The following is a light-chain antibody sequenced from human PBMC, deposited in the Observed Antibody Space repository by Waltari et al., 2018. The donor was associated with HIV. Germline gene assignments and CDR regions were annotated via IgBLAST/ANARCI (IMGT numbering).Light chain of an antibody. CDR1: SLRSYY. Sequence: SSELTQDPDVSVALGQTLKITCQGDSLRSYYSNWYQQKPGQAPVLVLHGKNSRPSGVPDRFAGSSSGRTASLTITGAQAEDEAVYYCHSRDSSGISYVFGNGTQVTVL. V-gene: IGLV3-19*01. CDR3: HSRDSSGISYV. J-gene: IGLJ1*01. CDR2: GKN.